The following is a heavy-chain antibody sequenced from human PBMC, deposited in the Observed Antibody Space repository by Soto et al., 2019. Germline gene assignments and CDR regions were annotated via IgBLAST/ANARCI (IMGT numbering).Heavy chain of an antibody. V-gene: IGHV3-23*01. CDR1: GFIFSNHA. CDR2: ISAGGNLI. D-gene: IGHD6-13*01. Sequence: GGCLRLSCAASGFIFSNHAMSWVRQVPGKGLEWVSGISAGGNLIYYADSVRGRFTMSRDNSKNMLYLQMNSLRAEDTAVYFCAKRQGIGAAAKNFDFWGQGARVTVSS. J-gene: IGHJ4*02. CDR3: AKRQGIGAAAKNFDF.